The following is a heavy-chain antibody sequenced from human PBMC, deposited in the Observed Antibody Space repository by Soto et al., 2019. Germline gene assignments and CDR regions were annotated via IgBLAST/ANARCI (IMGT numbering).Heavy chain of an antibody. CDR3: ARHGTVVAALPDY. Sequence: ETLSLTCTVSGGSISSYYWSWIRQPPGKGLEWIGYIYYSGSTNYNPSLKSRVTISVDTSKNQFSLKLSSVTAADTAVYYCARHGTVVAALPDYWGQGTLVTVSS. CDR1: GGSISSYY. D-gene: IGHD2-15*01. V-gene: IGHV4-59*08. J-gene: IGHJ4*02. CDR2: IYYSGST.